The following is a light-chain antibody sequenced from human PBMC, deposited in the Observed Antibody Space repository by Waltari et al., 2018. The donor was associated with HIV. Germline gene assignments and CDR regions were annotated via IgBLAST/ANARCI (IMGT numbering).Light chain of an antibody. J-gene: IGLJ3*02. V-gene: IGLV1-44*01. CDR3: VVWDEVVNGWL. Sequence: QAVLTQPPSASGTPGQRVTISCSGSNSNIATNTLHSFQQASGTAPKLLVYVNDQRPSGVPDRFSGSKSGTSASLAISGLQSDDEADYYCVVWDEVVNGWLFGGGTRLTVL. CDR1: NSNIATNT. CDR2: VND.